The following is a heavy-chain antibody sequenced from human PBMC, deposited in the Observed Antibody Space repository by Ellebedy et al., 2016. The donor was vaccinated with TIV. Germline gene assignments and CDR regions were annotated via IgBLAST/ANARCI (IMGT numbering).Heavy chain of an antibody. CDR2: IYYSGST. V-gene: IGHV4-59*01. CDR1: GGSISSYY. Sequence: MPGGSLRLSCTVSGGSISSYYWSWIRQPPGKGLEWIGYIYYSGSTNYNPSLKSRVTISVDTSKNQFSLKLSSVTAADTAVYYCARDQEGSLDYWGQGTLVTVSS. CDR3: ARDQEGSLDY. J-gene: IGHJ4*02.